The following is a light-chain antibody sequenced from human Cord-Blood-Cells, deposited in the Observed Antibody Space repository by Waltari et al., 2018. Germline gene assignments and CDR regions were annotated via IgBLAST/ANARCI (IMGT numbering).Light chain of an antibody. CDR2: LGS. Sequence: DIVMTQSPLSLPVTPGEPASISCSPSQSLLHSNGYNYLDLYLQKPGQSPQLLIYLGSNRASGVPDRFSGSGSGTDFTLKISRVEAEDVGVYYCMQALQTPLTFGGGTKVEIK. V-gene: IGKV2-28*01. J-gene: IGKJ4*01. CDR3: MQALQTPLT. CDR1: QSLLHSNGYNY.